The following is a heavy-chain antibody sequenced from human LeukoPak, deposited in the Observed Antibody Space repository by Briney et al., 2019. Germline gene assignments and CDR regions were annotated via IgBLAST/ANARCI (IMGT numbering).Heavy chain of an antibody. CDR2: ISGSGGST. CDR1: GFTFSSYA. J-gene: IGHJ4*02. V-gene: IGHV3-23*01. D-gene: IGHD1-26*01. Sequence: GGSLRLSCAASGFTFSSYAMSWVRQAPGKGLEWVSAISGSGGSTYYADSVKGRFTISRDNSKNTLYLQKNSLRAEDTAVYYCAKDSSGSYFVDYWGQGTLVTVSS. CDR3: AKDSSGSYFVDY.